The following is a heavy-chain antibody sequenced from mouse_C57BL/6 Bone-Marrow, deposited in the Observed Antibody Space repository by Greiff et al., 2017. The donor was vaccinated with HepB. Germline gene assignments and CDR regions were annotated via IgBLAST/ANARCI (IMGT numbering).Heavy chain of an antibody. V-gene: IGHV1-15*01. CDR2: IDPETGGT. CDR3: TPFITTVVARDYFDY. J-gene: IGHJ2*01. CDR1: GYTFTDYE. Sequence: LVESGAELVRPGASVTLSCKASGYTFTDYEMHWVKQTPVHGLEWIGAIDPETGGTAYNQKFKGKAILTADKSSSTAYMELRSLTSEDSAVYYCTPFITTVVARDYFDYWGQGTTLTVSS. D-gene: IGHD1-1*01.